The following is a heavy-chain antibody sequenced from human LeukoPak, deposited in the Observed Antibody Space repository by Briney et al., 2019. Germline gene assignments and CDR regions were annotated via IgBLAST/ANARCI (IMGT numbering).Heavy chain of an antibody. CDR2: IYYSGST. Sequence: PSETPSLTCTVSGGSISSYYWSWIRQPPGKGLEWIGYIYYSGSTNYNPSLKSRVTISVDTSKNQFSLKLSSVTAADTAVYYCAVAPSGAFDIWGQGTMVTVSS. CDR1: GGSISSYY. V-gene: IGHV4-59*01. J-gene: IGHJ3*02. CDR3: AVAPSGAFDI. D-gene: IGHD7-27*01.